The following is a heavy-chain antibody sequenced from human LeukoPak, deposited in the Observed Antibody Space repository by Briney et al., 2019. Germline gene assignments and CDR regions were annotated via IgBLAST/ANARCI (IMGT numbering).Heavy chain of an antibody. CDR3: ARRGREYCCSTSCRGGMDV. D-gene: IGHD2-2*01. CDR1: GYTLTGYY. Sequence: ASVKVSCKSSGYTLTGYYMHWVRQPPGQGLEWMGWINPNSGGTNYAQKFQGRVTMTRDTSISTAYMELSRLRSDDTAVYYCARRGREYCCSTSCRGGMDVWGQGTTVTVSS. J-gene: IGHJ6*02. V-gene: IGHV1-2*02. CDR2: INPNSGGT.